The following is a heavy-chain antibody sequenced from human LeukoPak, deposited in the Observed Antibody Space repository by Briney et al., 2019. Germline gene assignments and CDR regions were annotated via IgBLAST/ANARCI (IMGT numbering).Heavy chain of an antibody. CDR3: AREEGPSDY. CDR1: GFTVSSNY. V-gene: IGHV3-66*01. Sequence: GGSLRLSCAASGFTVSSNYMNWVRRAPGKGLEWVSIIYSGGTTYYADSVKGRFTISRDNSKNTLYLQMNSLRAEDTAVYFCAREEGPSDYWGQGTLVTVSS. J-gene: IGHJ4*02. CDR2: IYSGGTT.